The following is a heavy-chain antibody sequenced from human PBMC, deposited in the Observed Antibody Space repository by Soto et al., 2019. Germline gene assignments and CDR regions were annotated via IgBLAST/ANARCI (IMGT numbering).Heavy chain of an antibody. CDR2: IYPGDSDT. J-gene: IGHJ4*02. D-gene: IGHD2-15*01. Sequence: PXESLKISFKGSGYSFTSYWIGWVRQIPGKGLEWMGIIYPGDSDTRYSPSFQGQVTISADKSISTAYLQWSSLKASDTAMYYCAREDCSGGSCYDYWGQGTLVTVTS. CDR1: GYSFTSYW. CDR3: AREDCSGGSCYDY. V-gene: IGHV5-51*01.